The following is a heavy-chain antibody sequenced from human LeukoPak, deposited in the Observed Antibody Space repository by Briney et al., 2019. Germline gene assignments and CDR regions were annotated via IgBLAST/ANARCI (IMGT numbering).Heavy chain of an antibody. Sequence: GESLKISCKGSGYSFTSYWIGWVRQMPGKGLEWMGIIHPGDSDTRYSPSFQGQVTISADKSISTAYLQWSSLKASDTAMYYCARRNFYYDILTGSPPPDAFDIWGQGTMVTVSS. D-gene: IGHD3-9*01. CDR3: ARRNFYYDILTGSPPPDAFDI. CDR1: GYSFTSYW. CDR2: IHPGDSDT. J-gene: IGHJ3*02. V-gene: IGHV5-51*01.